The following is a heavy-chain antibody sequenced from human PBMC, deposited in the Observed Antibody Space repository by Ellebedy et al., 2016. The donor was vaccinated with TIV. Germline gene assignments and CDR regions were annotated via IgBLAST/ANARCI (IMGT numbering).Heavy chain of an antibody. Sequence: GESLKISXAASGFIFDDYSMHWVRQAPGKGLEWVSLITWDGATTHYADSVKGRFTISRDNSKNTLNLQMNNLRAEDSSVYYCVKEDNAFDLWGQGTVVTVSS. V-gene: IGHV3-43*01. CDR2: ITWDGATT. CDR1: GFIFDDYS. J-gene: IGHJ3*01. CDR3: VKEDNAFDL.